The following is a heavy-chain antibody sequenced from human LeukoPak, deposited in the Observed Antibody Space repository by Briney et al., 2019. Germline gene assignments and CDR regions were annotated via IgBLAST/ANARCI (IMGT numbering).Heavy chain of an antibody. CDR2: ISAYNGNT. D-gene: IGHD6-19*01. J-gene: IGHJ6*03. V-gene: IGHV1-18*01. CDR3: ARRAVGNSYYYSMDV. CDR1: GYTFTSYG. Sequence: ASVKVSCKASGYTFTSYGISWVRQAPGQGLEWMGWISAYNGNTNYAQKLQGRVTMTTDTSTSTVYMELSSLISDDTAVYYCARRAVGNSYYYSMDVWGKGTTVTVSS.